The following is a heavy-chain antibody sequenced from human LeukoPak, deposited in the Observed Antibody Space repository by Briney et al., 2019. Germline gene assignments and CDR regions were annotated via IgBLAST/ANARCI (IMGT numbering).Heavy chain of an antibody. Sequence: SETLSLTCAVYGGSFSGYYWSWIRQPPGKGLEWIGEINHSGSTNYNPSLKSRVTISVDTSKNQYSLKLSSVTAADTGVYYCARRVGYYGSGSYGYWGQGTRVTVSS. J-gene: IGHJ4*02. CDR1: GGSFSGYY. CDR3: ARRVGYYGSGSYGY. CDR2: INHSGST. D-gene: IGHD3-10*01. V-gene: IGHV4-34*01.